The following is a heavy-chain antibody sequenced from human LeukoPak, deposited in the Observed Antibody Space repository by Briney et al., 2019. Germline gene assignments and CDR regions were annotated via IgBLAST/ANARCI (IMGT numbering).Heavy chain of an antibody. CDR3: ASLGEYSYVHFDY. CDR1: GYSCTDYF. D-gene: IGHD5-18*01. Sequence: GASVEVSCKTSGYSCTDYFFHWVRQPPGPGLGWMGWSNLKSAGTTYAQKFQGRVTRHGDTPIRTAYMDLTGLTSEDTGVYYCASLGEYSYVHFDYWGQGNLVTVSS. CDR2: SNLKSAGT. J-gene: IGHJ4*02. V-gene: IGHV1-2*02.